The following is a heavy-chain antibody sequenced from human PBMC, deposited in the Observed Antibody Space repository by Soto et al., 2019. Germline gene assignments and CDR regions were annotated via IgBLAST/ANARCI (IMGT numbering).Heavy chain of an antibody. Sequence: SETLSLTCTVSGGSISSSSYYWGWIRQPPGKGLEWIGSIYYSGSTYYNPSLKSRVTISVDTSKNQFSLKLSSVTAADTAVYYCVRLLVNFWSGYDYYMDVWAKGTTVTVSS. V-gene: IGHV4-39*01. CDR2: IYYSGST. CDR3: VRLLVNFWSGYDYYMDV. CDR1: GGSISSSSYY. J-gene: IGHJ6*03. D-gene: IGHD3-3*01.